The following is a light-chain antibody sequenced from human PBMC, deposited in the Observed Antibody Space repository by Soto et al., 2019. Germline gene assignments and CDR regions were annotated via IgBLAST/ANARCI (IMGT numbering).Light chain of an antibody. CDR1: SSNIGTNT. Sequence: QSVLTQPPSASGTPGQRVTISCSGSSSNIGTNTVNWYQQLPRTAPKLLIYSNDQRPSGVPDRFSGSKSGTSASLAISGLQSADEADYYCAAWDDSLNGVVCGGGTKRPS. CDR2: SND. V-gene: IGLV1-44*01. J-gene: IGLJ2*01. CDR3: AAWDDSLNGVV.